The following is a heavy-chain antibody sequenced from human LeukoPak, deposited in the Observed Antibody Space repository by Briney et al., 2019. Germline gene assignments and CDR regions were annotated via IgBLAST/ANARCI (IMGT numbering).Heavy chain of an antibody. CDR2: IYSGGST. CDR3: ARHADH. CDR1: GFTVSSDY. J-gene: IGHJ4*02. V-gene: IGHV3-66*04. Sequence: GGSLRLSCAASGFTVSSDYMSWVRQAPGKGLEWVSVIYSGGSTFYADSVKGRFTIFRDNSKNTLYLQMNSLRAEDTAVYYCARHADHWGQGTLVTVSS.